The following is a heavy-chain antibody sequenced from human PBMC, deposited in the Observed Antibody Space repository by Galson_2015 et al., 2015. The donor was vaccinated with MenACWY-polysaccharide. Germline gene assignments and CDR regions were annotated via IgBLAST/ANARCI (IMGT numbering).Heavy chain of an antibody. CDR2: IADYGGST. J-gene: IGHJ4*02. CDR3: AKGRDLDRIACRGDCYIAYDF. Sequence: SLRLSCAASGLTFNRHVMNWVRQAPGKGLEWVSGIADYGGSTYYADSVKGRFNISRDNSKNTLYLEMSSLRADDTAVYYCAKGRDLDRIACRGDCYIAYDFWGQGTLVTVSS. V-gene: IGHV3-23*01. CDR1: GLTFNRHV. D-gene: IGHD2-21*01.